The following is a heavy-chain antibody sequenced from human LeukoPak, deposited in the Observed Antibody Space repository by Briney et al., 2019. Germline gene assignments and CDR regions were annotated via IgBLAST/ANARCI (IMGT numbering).Heavy chain of an antibody. V-gene: IGHV4-39*07. CDR2: IYYSGST. Sequence: PSETLSLTCTVSGGSISSSSYYWGWIRQPPGKGLEWIGSIYYSGSTYYNPSLKSRVTISVDTSKNQFSLKLSSVTAADTAVYYCAGWIGRRGFDYWGQGTLVTVSS. CDR3: AGWIGRRGFDY. J-gene: IGHJ4*02. CDR1: GGSISSSSYY. D-gene: IGHD6-19*01.